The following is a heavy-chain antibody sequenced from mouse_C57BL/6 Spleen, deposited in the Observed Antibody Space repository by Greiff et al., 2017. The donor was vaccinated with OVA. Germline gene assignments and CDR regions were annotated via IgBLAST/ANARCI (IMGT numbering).Heavy chain of an antibody. J-gene: IGHJ2*01. Sequence: QVQLQQPGAELVKPGASVKMSCKASGYTFTSYWITWVKQRPGQGLEWIGDIYPGSGSTNYNEKFKSKATLTVDTSSSTAYMQLSSLTSEDSAVYYCARWTVVATPFDYWGQGTTLTVSS. CDR3: ARWTVVATPFDY. CDR1: GYTFTSYW. D-gene: IGHD1-1*01. V-gene: IGHV1-55*01. CDR2: IYPGSGST.